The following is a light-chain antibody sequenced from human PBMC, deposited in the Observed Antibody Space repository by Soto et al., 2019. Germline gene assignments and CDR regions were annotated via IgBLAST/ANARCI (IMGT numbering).Light chain of an antibody. Sequence: DIQMTQSPSSVSASVGDRVTITCRASQGSSSWLGWYQQKPGKAPKLLIYAASSLQSGVPSRFSGSGSGTDFTLTISSLQPEDFATYYGQQANSFPYTFGQGTKLEIK. CDR2: AAS. J-gene: IGKJ2*01. V-gene: IGKV1-12*01. CDR1: QGSSSW. CDR3: QQANSFPYT.